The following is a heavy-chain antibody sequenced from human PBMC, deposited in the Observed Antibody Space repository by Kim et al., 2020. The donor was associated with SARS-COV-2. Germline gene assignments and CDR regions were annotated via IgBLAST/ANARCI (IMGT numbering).Heavy chain of an antibody. D-gene: IGHD3-16*01. CDR2: ST. Sequence: STYYNPSLKSRVSISVDTSKNHFSLQLSSVTAADTAVYYCATLRGHYFDIWGQGTMVTVSS. V-gene: IGHV4-31*02. CDR3: ATLRGHYFDI. J-gene: IGHJ3*02.